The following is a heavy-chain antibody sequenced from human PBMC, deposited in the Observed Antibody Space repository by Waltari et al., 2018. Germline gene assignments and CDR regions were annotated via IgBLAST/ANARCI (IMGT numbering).Heavy chain of an antibody. CDR2: LDPKSGGT. D-gene: IGHD2-15*01. Sequence: QVQLVQSGAEVKKPGASVKVSCKASGYTCTGDYIHGLRQAPGQGLEWMGWLDPKSGGTHFSQKFQDRVTMTRDTSIRTAYMELSRLKSDDTAVYYCARPRRYCTGGTCYSNWLDPWGQGTLVTVSS. CDR1: GYTCTGDY. CDR3: ARPRRYCTGGTCYSNWLDP. J-gene: IGHJ5*02. V-gene: IGHV1-2*02.